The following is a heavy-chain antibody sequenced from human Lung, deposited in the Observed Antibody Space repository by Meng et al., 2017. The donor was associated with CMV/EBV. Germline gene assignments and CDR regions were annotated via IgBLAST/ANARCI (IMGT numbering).Heavy chain of an antibody. CDR3: ARISMIRGIIITGWFDP. CDR2: VNSYTGDT. J-gene: IGHJ5*02. CDR1: GYSFNSYI. Sequence: SVKVSXKAYGYSFNSYIISWVRQAPGQGLEWMGWVNSYTGDTDYAQQFQERITMTTDTSTTTVYMELRSLRTDDTAAHYCARISMIRGIIITGWFDPWGQGTXVTVSS. D-gene: IGHD3-10*01. V-gene: IGHV1-18*04.